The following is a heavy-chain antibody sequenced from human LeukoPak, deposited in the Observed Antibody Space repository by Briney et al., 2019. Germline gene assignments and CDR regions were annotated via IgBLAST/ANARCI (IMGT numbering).Heavy chain of an antibody. V-gene: IGHV4-34*09. CDR2: INHSGST. D-gene: IGHD4-23*01. J-gene: IGHJ3*02. CDR1: GGSFSGYY. Sequence: SETLSLTCAVYGGSFSGYYWSWIRQPPGKGLEWIGEINHSGSTNYNPSLKSRVTISVDTSKNQFSLKLSSVTAADTAVYYCAREATVVTRGAFDIWGQGTMVTVSS. CDR3: AREATVVTRGAFDI.